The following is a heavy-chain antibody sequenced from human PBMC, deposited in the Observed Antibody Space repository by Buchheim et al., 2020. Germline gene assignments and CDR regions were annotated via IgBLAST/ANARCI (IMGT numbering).Heavy chain of an antibody. J-gene: IGHJ6*02. Sequence: QVQLVQAGAEVKKPGASVNVSCKAAGYTFTGYYMHWVRQDPGQGLEWMGRINPNSGGTNYALKFQGRVTMTRDTSISTAYMALSRLRSDDTAVYYCAVAGIAVATDYYYYGMDVWGQGTT. CDR2: INPNSGGT. CDR1: GYTFTGYY. V-gene: IGHV1-2*06. D-gene: IGHD6-19*01. CDR3: AVAGIAVATDYYYYGMDV.